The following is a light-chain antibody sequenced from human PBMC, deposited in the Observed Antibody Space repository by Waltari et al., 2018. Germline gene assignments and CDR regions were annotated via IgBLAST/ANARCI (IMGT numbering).Light chain of an antibody. V-gene: IGLV2-8*01. J-gene: IGLJ3*02. Sequence: QSALTQPPSASGHPGQAVTISCTGSSGDVGYYDFVYWYQQHPGKVPRLLIFEVTRRPSGVPDRFSGSKSETTASLTVSGLQPEDEADYYCTSFAASGDLVFGGGTKLTVL. CDR3: TSFAASGDLV. CDR1: SGDVGYYDF. CDR2: EVT.